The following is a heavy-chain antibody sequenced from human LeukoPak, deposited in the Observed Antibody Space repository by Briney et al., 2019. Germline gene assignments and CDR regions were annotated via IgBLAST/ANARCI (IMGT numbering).Heavy chain of an antibody. CDR1: GYTFTNYG. CDR3: ARTGPDYYGSGSYPLHYYGMDF. Sequence: ASGKLSCNASGYTFTNYGISWVRQAPGQGLEWMMWVNVYNGKREYAQKFQGRVTLTTDTSTTTAYMELRSLRFDDTAVYYCARTGPDYYGSGSYPLHYYGMDFWGQGTTVTVAS. V-gene: IGHV1-18*04. CDR2: VNVYNGKR. J-gene: IGHJ6*02. D-gene: IGHD3-10*01.